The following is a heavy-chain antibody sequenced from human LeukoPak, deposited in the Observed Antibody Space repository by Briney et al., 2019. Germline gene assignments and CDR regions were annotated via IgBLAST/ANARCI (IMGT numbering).Heavy chain of an antibody. CDR2: INPSGGST. D-gene: IGHD4-17*01. CDR1: GYTFTSYY. Sequence: ASVKVSCKASGYTFTSYYMHWVRQAPGQGLEWMGIINPSGGSTSYAQKFQGRVTMTRDMSTSTVYMELSSLRSEDTAVYYCARVGDYGDFSYYYYYMDVWGKGTTVTVSS. J-gene: IGHJ6*03. V-gene: IGHV1-46*01. CDR3: ARVGDYGDFSYYYYYMDV.